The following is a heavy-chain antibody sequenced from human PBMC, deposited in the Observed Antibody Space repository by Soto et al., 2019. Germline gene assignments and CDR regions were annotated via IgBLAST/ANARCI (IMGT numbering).Heavy chain of an antibody. J-gene: IGHJ3*02. Sequence: EVQLLESGGGLVQPGGSLRLSCAASGFTFSSYAMSWVRQAPGKGLEWVSAISGSGGSTYYADSVKGRFTISRDNSKNALYLQMNSLRAEYTAVYYCAKDRYCTGGSCYSEWAFDIWGQGTMVTLSS. CDR3: AKDRYCTGGSCYSEWAFDI. CDR1: GFTFSSYA. CDR2: ISGSGGST. D-gene: IGHD2-15*01. V-gene: IGHV3-23*01.